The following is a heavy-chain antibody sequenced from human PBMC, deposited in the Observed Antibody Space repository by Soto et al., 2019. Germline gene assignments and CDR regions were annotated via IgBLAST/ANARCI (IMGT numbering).Heavy chain of an antibody. CDR1: GGSISSGGYY. CDR2: IYYSGST. Sequence: QVQLQESGPGLVKPSQTLSLTCTVSGGSISSGGYYWSWIRQHPGKGLEWIGYIYYSGSTYYNPSLTSRVTISVDTSKNQFSLKLSSVTAAATAVYYCARGPDRLRIHLRLDWGQGTLVTVSS. J-gene: IGHJ1*01. CDR3: ARGPDRLRIHLRLD. V-gene: IGHV4-31*03. D-gene: IGHD4-17*01.